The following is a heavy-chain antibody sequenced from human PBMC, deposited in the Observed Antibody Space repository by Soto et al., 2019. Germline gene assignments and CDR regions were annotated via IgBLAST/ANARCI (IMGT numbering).Heavy chain of an antibody. V-gene: IGHV1-18*01. Sequence: ASVKVSGKASGYTFTSYCISWVRQAPGQGLEWMGWISAYNGNTNYAQKLQGRVTMTTDTSTSTAYMELRSLRSDDTAVYYCARMQGRSWYYYDSSGYPPFDYWGQGTLVTVSS. CDR1: GYTFTSYC. CDR2: ISAYNGNT. CDR3: ARMQGRSWYYYDSSGYPPFDY. D-gene: IGHD3-22*01. J-gene: IGHJ4*02.